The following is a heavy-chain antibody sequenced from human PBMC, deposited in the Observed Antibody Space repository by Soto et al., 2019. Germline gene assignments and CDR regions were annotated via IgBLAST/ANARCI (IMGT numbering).Heavy chain of an antibody. V-gene: IGHV3-23*01. CDR1: GFTFSSYA. D-gene: IGHD3-3*01. J-gene: IGHJ6*02. Sequence: EVQLLESGGGLVQPGGSLRLSCAASGFTFSSYAMSWVRQAPGKGLEWVSAISGSGGSTYYADSVKGRFTISRDNSKNTLYLQMNSLRAEDTAVYYCAKATGGPKKKFGVVIWYYYYGMDVWGQGTTVTVSS. CDR3: AKATGGPKKKFGVVIWYYYYGMDV. CDR2: ISGSGGST.